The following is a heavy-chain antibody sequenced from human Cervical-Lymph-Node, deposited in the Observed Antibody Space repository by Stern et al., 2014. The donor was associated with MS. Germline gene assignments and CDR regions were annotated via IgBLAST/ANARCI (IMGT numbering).Heavy chain of an antibody. CDR1: GFKFDDFA. CDR2: LGWNSEGR. D-gene: IGHD3-16*01. Sequence: QLVESGGGMVQPGRSLRLSCEASGFKFDDFAMHWVRQAPGKGLEWVSGLGWNSEGRGYADSVQGRFTISRDNAKSYLYLQMNSLTAEDTALYYCAKADDYAAGIDAWGQGTLVVVSS. J-gene: IGHJ5*02. V-gene: IGHV3-9*01. CDR3: AKADDYAAGIDA.